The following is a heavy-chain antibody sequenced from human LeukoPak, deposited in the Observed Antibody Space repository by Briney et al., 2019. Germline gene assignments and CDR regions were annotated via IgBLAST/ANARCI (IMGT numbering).Heavy chain of an antibody. CDR1: GFTFSSHW. CDR2: INSDGSYT. J-gene: IGHJ4*02. CDR3: ARDCGTYGIDY. Sequence: GGSLRLSCAASGFTFSSHWMHWVRQAPGEGLVCVSRINSDGSYTDYADSVKGRFTISRDNAKNTLCLQMNSLRAEDTAVYYYARDCGTYGIDYWGQGTLVTVSS. V-gene: IGHV3-74*01. D-gene: IGHD1-26*01.